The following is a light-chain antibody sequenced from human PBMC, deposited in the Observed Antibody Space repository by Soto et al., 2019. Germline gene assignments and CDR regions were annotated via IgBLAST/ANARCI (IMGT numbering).Light chain of an antibody. Sequence: QSVLSQPGSVCGSPGQSITISCTGTSSDVGGYNYVSWYQQHPVKAPKLMIYDVTNRPSGVSDRFSGSKSGNTASLTISGLQAEDEADYYCSSYTSSSTPYVFGPGTKVTVL. CDR2: DVT. V-gene: IGLV2-14*01. J-gene: IGLJ1*01. CDR3: SSYTSSSTPYV. CDR1: SSDVGGYNY.